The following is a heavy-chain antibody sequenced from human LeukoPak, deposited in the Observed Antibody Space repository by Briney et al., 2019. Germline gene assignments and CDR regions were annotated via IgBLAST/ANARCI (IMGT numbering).Heavy chain of an antibody. CDR2: ISFDGFNK. J-gene: IGHJ5*02. V-gene: IGHV3-30*04. D-gene: IGHD3-10*01. CDR3: ARDDSYYGLGSLDL. CDR1: RFTFSSFA. Sequence: GGSLRLSCVGSRFTFSSFAMHWVRQAPGKGLEWVAVISFDGFNKYYADSVKGRYTVSRDDSKKTLYLQMHNLRPEDTAVYYCARDDSYYGLGSLDLWGQGTLVTVSS.